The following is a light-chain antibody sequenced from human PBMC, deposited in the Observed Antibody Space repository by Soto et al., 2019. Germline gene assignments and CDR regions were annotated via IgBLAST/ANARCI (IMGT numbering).Light chain of an antibody. J-gene: IGKJ1*01. Sequence: EIVMTQSPATLSVSPGEGATVSCRASQSVSSHLAWYQHKPGQAPRLLFYDASTRATGIPARFSGSGSGTEFTLTISSLQSEDFAVYYCHQYNHWLTWTFGQGTKVDIK. CDR2: DAS. CDR1: QSVSSH. V-gene: IGKV3-15*01. CDR3: HQYNHWLTWT.